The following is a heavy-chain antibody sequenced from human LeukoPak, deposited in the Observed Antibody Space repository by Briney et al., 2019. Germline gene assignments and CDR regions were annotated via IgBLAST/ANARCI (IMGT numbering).Heavy chain of an antibody. J-gene: IGHJ6*03. Sequence: SETLSLTCTVSGGSISSGSYYWSWIRQPAGKGLEWIGRIYTSGSTNYNPSLHSRVTISVDTSKNQFSLKLSSVTAADTAVYYCARAYSSYYYYMDVWGKGTTVTISS. CDR2: IYTSGST. D-gene: IGHD5-18*01. V-gene: IGHV4-61*02. CDR1: GGSISSGSYY. CDR3: ARAYSSYYYYMDV.